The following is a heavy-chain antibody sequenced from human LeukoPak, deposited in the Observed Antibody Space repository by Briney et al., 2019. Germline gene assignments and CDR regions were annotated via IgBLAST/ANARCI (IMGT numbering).Heavy chain of an antibody. CDR3: ARARYYDFWSGYYPFDY. CDR2: IIPIFGTA. CDR1: GGTFSSYA. Sequence: SVKVSCKASGGTFSSYAISWVRQAPGQGLEWMGRIIPIFGTANYAQKFQGRVTITTDESTSTAYVELSSLRSEDTAVYYCARARYYDFWSGYYPFDYWGQGTLVTVSS. V-gene: IGHV1-69*05. D-gene: IGHD3-3*01. J-gene: IGHJ4*02.